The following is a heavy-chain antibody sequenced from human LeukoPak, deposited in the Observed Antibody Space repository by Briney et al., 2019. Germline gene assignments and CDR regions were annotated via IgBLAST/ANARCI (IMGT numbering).Heavy chain of an antibody. CDR3: ARDRPFVVVPAARVMGDY. CDR2: ISTYNGNT. CDR1: GYTFTKYG. J-gene: IGHJ4*02. Sequence: ASVKVSCKASGYTFTKYGITWVRQAPGQGLEWMGWISTYNGNTNYAQKLQGRVTMTTDTSTSTAYMELRSLRSDDTAVYYCARDRPFVVVPAARVMGDYWGQGTLVTVSS. D-gene: IGHD2-2*01. V-gene: IGHV1-18*01.